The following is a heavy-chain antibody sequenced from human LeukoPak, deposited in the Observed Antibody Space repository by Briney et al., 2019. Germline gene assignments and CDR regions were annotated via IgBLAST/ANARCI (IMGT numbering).Heavy chain of an antibody. CDR2: INQDGSAK. CDR1: GFTFSSYW. Sequence: GGSLRLSCVVSGFTFSSYWMSWVRQAPGKGLEWVANINQDGSAKHYLDSVKGRFTISRDNAKNSLYLQMNSLRAEDTAVYYCASQSYGLFEYWGQGTLVTVSS. D-gene: IGHD3-10*01. J-gene: IGHJ4*02. V-gene: IGHV3-7*01. CDR3: ASQSYGLFEY.